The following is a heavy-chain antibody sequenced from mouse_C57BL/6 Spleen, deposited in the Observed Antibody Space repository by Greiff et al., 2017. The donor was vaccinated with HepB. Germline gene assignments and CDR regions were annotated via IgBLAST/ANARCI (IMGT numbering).Heavy chain of an antibody. D-gene: IGHD1-1*01. J-gene: IGHJ3*01. Sequence: VQLQQPGAELVRPGSSVKLSCKASGYTFTSYWMHWVKQRPIQGLEWIGNIDPSDSETHYNQKFKDKATLTVDKYSSTAYMQLSSLTSEDSAVYYCARYGYYGGFAYWGQGTLVTVSA. CDR1: GYTFTSYW. CDR2: IDPSDSET. V-gene: IGHV1-52*01. CDR3: ARYGYYGGFAY.